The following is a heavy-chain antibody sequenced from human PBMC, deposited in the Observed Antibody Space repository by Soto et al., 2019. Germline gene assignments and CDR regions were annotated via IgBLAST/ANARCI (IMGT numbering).Heavy chain of an antibody. Sequence: SETLSLTCTVSGGSISSGGYYWSWIRQHPGKGLEWIGYIYYSGSTYYNPSLKSRVTISVDTSKNQFSLKLSSVTAADTAVYYCARERRDYYDSSGYYYYFDYWGQGTLVTVSS. CDR2: IYYSGST. CDR3: ARERRDYYDSSGYYYYFDY. V-gene: IGHV4-31*03. D-gene: IGHD3-22*01. CDR1: GGSISSGGYY. J-gene: IGHJ4*02.